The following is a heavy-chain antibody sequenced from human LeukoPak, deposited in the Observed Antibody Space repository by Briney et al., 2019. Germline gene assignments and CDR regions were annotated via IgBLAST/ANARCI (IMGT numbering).Heavy chain of an antibody. J-gene: IGHJ4*02. D-gene: IGHD3-10*01. V-gene: IGHV4-34*01. Sequence: SETLSLTCAVYGGSFSGYYWSWIRQPPGKGLEWIGEINHSGSTNYNPSLKSRVTISVDTSKNQFSLKLSSVTAADTAAYYCARGRRTTGSYTSYFDYWGQGTLVTVSS. CDR1: GGSFSGYY. CDR3: ARGRRTTGSYTSYFDY. CDR2: INHSGST.